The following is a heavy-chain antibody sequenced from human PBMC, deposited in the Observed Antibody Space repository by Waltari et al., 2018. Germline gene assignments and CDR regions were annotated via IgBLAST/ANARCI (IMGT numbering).Heavy chain of an antibody. CDR3: ARDRGRSGTFDY. V-gene: IGHV3-53*02. CDR1: GFTVSSHY. J-gene: IGHJ4*02. CDR2: IYSGGST. Sequence: EVRRVETGGGLIQPGGSLRLSCAAFGFTVSSHYMRWVRQAPGNGLEWVSVIYSGGSTYYADSVKGRFTISRDNSKNTLYLQMNSLRAEDTAVYYCARDRGRSGTFDYWGQGTLVTVSS. D-gene: IGHD3-16*01.